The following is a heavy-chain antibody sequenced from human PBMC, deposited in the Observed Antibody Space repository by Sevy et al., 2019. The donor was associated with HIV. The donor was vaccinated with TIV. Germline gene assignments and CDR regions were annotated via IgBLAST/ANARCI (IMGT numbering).Heavy chain of an antibody. CDR2: IIHSGST. V-gene: IGHV4-34*01. J-gene: IGHJ4*02. CDR1: GESSSGYY. Sequence: SETLSLTCAVYGESSSGYYWSWIRQPPGKGLEWIGEIIHSGSTNYNPSLKSRVTISVDTSKNQFSLKLSSVTAADTAVYYCARGLSEFYYWGQGTLVTVSS. CDR3: ARGLSEFYY.